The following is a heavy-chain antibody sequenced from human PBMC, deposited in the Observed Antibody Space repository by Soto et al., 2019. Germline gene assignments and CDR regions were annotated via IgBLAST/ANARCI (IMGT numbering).Heavy chain of an antibody. CDR2: IVFGSGNT. Sequence: SVKVSCKASGFTFTSSAVQWVRQARGQRLEWIGWIVFGSGNTNYAQKVQERVTITRDMSTSTAYMELSSLRSEDTAVYYCAAAYYDIFTGRGAFDIWGQGTMVTVSS. V-gene: IGHV1-58*01. CDR3: AAAYYDIFTGRGAFDI. J-gene: IGHJ3*02. CDR1: GFTFTSSA. D-gene: IGHD3-9*01.